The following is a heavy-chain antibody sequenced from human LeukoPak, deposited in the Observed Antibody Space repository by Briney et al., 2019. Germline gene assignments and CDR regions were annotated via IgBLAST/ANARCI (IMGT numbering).Heavy chain of an antibody. V-gene: IGHV4-34*01. D-gene: IGHD3-22*01. CDR2: INHSGST. CDR3: ARHIPLYYDSSFDP. J-gene: IGHJ5*02. Sequence: SETLSLTCAVYGGSFSGYYWSWIRQPPGKGLEWIGEINHSGSTNYNPSLKSRVTISVDTSKNQFSLKLSSVTAADTAVYYCARHIPLYYDSSFDPWGQGTLVTVSS. CDR1: GGSFSGYY.